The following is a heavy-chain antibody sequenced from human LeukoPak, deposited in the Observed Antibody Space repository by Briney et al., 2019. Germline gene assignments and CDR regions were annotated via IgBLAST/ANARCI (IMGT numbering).Heavy chain of an antibody. CDR1: GDSVSGISFY. V-gene: IGHV4-61*01. Sequence: SETLSLTCTVSGDSVSGISFYWSWIRQPPGKGLQYIGYIQYSGSTNYNPSLKSRVTISVDTSKNQFSLKLSSVTAADTAVYYCTRYYDRSGYWSTPHFDYWGQGTLVTVSS. CDR3: TRYYDRSGYWSTPHFDY. CDR2: IQYSGST. J-gene: IGHJ4*02. D-gene: IGHD3-22*01.